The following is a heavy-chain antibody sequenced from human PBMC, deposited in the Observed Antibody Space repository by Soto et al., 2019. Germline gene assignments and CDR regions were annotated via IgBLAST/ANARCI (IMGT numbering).Heavy chain of an antibody. Sequence: ASVKVSCKASGYTFTGYYMHWLRQAPGQGLEWMGWINPNSGGTNYAQKFQGWVTMTRDTSISTAYMELSRLRSDDTAVYYCATDYYDSSGYGMDVWGQGTTVTVSS. V-gene: IGHV1-2*04. CDR3: ATDYYDSSGYGMDV. CDR2: INPNSGGT. CDR1: GYTFTGYY. D-gene: IGHD3-22*01. J-gene: IGHJ6*02.